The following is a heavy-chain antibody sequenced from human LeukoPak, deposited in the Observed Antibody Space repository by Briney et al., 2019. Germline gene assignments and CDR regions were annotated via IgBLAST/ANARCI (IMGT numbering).Heavy chain of an antibody. CDR2: VSSSGYT. Sequence: SETLSLTCTVSGGSINNNHWTWIRKPPGKGLEWIGFVSSSGYTEYNPSLNSRLTISTDTSNNRFSLRLRSVTASDTAVYYCAKLSHIAAAGAYSYHALDVWGLGTTVTVSS. CDR1: GGSINNNH. D-gene: IGHD6-25*01. CDR3: AKLSHIAAAGAYSYHALDV. J-gene: IGHJ6*02. V-gene: IGHV4-59*13.